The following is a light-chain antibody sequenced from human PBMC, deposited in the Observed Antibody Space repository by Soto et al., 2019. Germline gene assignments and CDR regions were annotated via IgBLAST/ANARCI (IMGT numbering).Light chain of an antibody. CDR3: QRYVSSPMT. Sequence: EIVLTQSPGTLSLSPGERATLSCRASQSVSSSYLAWYQQKPGQAPRLLIYGASSRATGIPDRFSCSWSGTDFTLNISRLEPEDFAVYYCQRYVSSPMTFGQGTKVEIK. CDR1: QSVSSSY. J-gene: IGKJ1*01. CDR2: GAS. V-gene: IGKV3-20*01.